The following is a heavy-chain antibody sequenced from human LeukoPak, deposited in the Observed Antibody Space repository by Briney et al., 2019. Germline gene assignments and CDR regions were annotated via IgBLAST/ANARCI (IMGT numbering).Heavy chain of an antibody. CDR3: ARGVVVPAVLDV. J-gene: IGHJ6*02. Sequence: PSETLSLTCTVSGASITNGFYYWGWIRQPPGKELEWIGSFYYGGTTYYNPSLKSRVTISVDTSKNQSSLKLSSVTAADTAVYYCARGVVVPAVLDVWGQGTTVTVSS. D-gene: IGHD2-2*01. V-gene: IGHV4-39*07. CDR1: GASITNGFYY. CDR2: FYYGGTT.